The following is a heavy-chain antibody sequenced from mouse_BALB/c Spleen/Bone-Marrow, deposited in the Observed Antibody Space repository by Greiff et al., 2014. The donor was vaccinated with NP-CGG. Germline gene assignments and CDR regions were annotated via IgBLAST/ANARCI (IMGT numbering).Heavy chain of an antibody. CDR1: GYTFTSYW. J-gene: IGHJ2*01. CDR3: TTLARNYFDY. V-gene: IGHV1-5*01. CDR2: IYPGNSDT. Sequence: VQLQQSGTVPARPGASVKMSCKASGYTFTSYWMHWVKQRPGQGLEWIGTIYPGNSDTTYNQKFKGEAKLTAVTSTSTAYMELSSLTNEDSAVYYCTTLARNYFDYWGQGTTLTVSS.